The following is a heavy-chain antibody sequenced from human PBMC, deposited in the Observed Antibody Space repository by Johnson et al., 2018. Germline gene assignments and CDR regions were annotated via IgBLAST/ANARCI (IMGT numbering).Heavy chain of an antibody. V-gene: IGHV3-73*01. CDR2: IRSKTNNFAT. Sequence: VQLLESGGGLVQPGGSLKLSCAASGFAFSGSAMHWVRQASGKGLEWVGRIRSKTNNFATAYAASVEGRVPISRDDSKNTASLPMNRLKTEDTAVDYCIRYMRHGFLDVWAQGTMVTVSS. D-gene: IGHD3-16*01. CDR1: GFAFSGSA. CDR3: IRYMRHGFLDV. J-gene: IGHJ3*01.